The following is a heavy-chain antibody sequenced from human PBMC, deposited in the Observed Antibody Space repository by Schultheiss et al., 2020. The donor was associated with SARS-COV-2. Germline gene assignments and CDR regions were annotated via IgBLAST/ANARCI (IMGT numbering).Heavy chain of an antibody. CDR2: IIPIFGTA. J-gene: IGHJ4*02. D-gene: IGHD3-10*01. CDR1: GYTFTSYA. Sequence: SVKVSCKASGYTFTSYAMHWVRQAPGQRLEWMGGIIPIFGTANYAQKFQGRVTITADESTSTAYMELSSLRSEDTAVYYCASLLGGSGSYLTVDYWGQGTLVTVSS. V-gene: IGHV1-69*13. CDR3: ASLLGGSGSYLTVDY.